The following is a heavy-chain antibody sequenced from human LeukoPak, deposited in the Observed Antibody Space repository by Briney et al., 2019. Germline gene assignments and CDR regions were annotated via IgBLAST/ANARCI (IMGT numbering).Heavy chain of an antibody. Sequence: GGSLRLSCVASGFTFTTYWMHWVRQAPGKGLVWVSRINTDGTTTNYADSVKGRFTISRDNAKNTLYLQMNSLRAEDTALYYCAKGLERESRLDSWGQGTLVTVSS. J-gene: IGHJ4*02. D-gene: IGHD1-1*01. CDR2: INTDGTTT. CDR1: GFTFTTYW. CDR3: AKGLERESRLDS. V-gene: IGHV3-74*01.